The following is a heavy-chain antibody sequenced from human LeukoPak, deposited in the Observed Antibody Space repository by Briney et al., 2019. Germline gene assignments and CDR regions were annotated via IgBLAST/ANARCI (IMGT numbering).Heavy chain of an antibody. CDR3: AKDNNGAAAGIIPGAFDI. CDR1: EFSVGSNY. CDR2: IYSGGST. Sequence: GGSLRLSCAASEFSVGSNYMTWVRQAPGKGLEWVSLIYSGGSTYYADSVKGRFTISRDNSKNTLFLQMNSLRGEDTAAYYCAKDNNGAAAGIIPGAFDIWGQGTMVTVSS. V-gene: IGHV3-66*01. D-gene: IGHD6-13*01. J-gene: IGHJ3*02.